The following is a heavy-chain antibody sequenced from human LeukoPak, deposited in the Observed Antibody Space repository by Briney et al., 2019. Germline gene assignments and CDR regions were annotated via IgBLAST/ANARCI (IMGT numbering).Heavy chain of an antibody. D-gene: IGHD2-2*01. V-gene: IGHV3-48*04. J-gene: IGHJ4*02. Sequence: PGGSLRLSCAASGFTFSSYSMNWVRQAPGKGLEWVSYISSSSSTIYYADSVKGRFTISRDNAKNSLYLQMNSLRAEDTAVYYCARLMEYCSSTSCYFDYWGQGTLVTVSS. CDR3: ARLMEYCSSTSCYFDY. CDR2: ISSSSSTI. CDR1: GFTFSSYS.